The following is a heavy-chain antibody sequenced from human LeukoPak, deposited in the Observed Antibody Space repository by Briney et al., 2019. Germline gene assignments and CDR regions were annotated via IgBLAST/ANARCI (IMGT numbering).Heavy chain of an antibody. J-gene: IGHJ4*02. Sequence: SETLSLTCTVSGGSISSSSDYWGWVRQPPGKGLEWIGSIYYSGSTYYNPSLKSRVTISVDTSKNQFSLKLSSVTAADTAVYYCASLEWRAYKLVYWGQGTLVTVSS. CDR3: ASLEWRAYKLVY. V-gene: IGHV4-39*01. D-gene: IGHD1-1*01. CDR1: GGSISSSSDY. CDR2: IYYSGST.